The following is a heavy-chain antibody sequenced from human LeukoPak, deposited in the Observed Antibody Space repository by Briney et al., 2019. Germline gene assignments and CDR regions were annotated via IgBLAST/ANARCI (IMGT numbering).Heavy chain of an antibody. Sequence: SETLSLTCTVSGGSISSYYWSWIRQPAGKGLEWIGRIYTSGSTYYNPSLKSRVTISVDTSKNQFSLKLSSVTAADTAVYYCARDPAYDSSGYYFDYWGQGTLVTVSS. D-gene: IGHD3-22*01. CDR1: GGSISSYY. J-gene: IGHJ4*02. CDR2: IYTSGST. V-gene: IGHV4-4*07. CDR3: ARDPAYDSSGYYFDY.